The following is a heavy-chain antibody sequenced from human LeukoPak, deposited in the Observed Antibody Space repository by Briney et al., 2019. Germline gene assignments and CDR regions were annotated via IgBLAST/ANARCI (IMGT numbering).Heavy chain of an antibody. Sequence: PGGSLRLSCAASGFTVGSNYMSWVRQAPGKGPEWISVIYGGNNTYYADSVKGRFTVSRDDSNNTLFLQMNCLRAEDTAVYYCARDSPTRYSGYDQFKYRGQGTLVTVSS. CDR3: ARDSPTRYSGYDQFKY. V-gene: IGHV3-53*01. J-gene: IGHJ4*02. CDR1: GFTVGSNY. D-gene: IGHD5-12*01. CDR2: IYGGNNT.